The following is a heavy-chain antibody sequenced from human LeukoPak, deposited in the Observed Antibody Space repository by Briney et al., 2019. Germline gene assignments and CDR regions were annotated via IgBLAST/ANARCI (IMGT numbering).Heavy chain of an antibody. CDR2: ISSSSSYI. D-gene: IGHD6-13*01. Sequence: GGSLRLSCAASGFTFSSYSMNWVRQAPGKGLEWVSSISSSSSYIYYADSVKGRFTISRDNAKNSLYLQMNSLRAEDTAVYYCARDLGNSNSWFYWGQGTLVTVSS. J-gene: IGHJ4*02. CDR1: GFTFSSYS. V-gene: IGHV3-21*01. CDR3: ARDLGNSNSWFY.